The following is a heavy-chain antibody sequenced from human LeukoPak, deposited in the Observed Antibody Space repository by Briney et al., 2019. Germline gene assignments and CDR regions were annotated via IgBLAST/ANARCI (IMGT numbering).Heavy chain of an antibody. CDR2: IYYSGST. Sequence: KPSETLSLTCTVSGSSISSYYWSWIRQPPGKGLEWIGYIYYSGSTNYNPSLKSRVTISVDTSKNQFSLKLSSVTAADTAVYYCARWRYYDSSQWAFDIWGQGTMVTVSS. CDR1: GSSISSYY. D-gene: IGHD3-22*01. J-gene: IGHJ3*02. CDR3: ARWRYYDSSQWAFDI. V-gene: IGHV4-59*01.